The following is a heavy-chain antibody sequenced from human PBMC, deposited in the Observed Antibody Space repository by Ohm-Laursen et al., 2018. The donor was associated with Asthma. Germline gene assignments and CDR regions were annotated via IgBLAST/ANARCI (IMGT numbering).Heavy chain of an antibody. Sequence: SLRLSCAASGFNFSSSAMHWVRQAPGKGLEWVAVMSYDGSNKYHADSVKGRFTISRDNSRNTLFLQMNTLRPEDTAVYFCARGHGGIQRWLSYQCDNWGQGTLVTVSS. J-gene: IGHJ4*02. V-gene: IGHV3-30-3*01. CDR3: ARGHGGIQRWLSYQCDN. CDR2: MSYDGSNK. D-gene: IGHD5-18*01. CDR1: GFNFSSSA.